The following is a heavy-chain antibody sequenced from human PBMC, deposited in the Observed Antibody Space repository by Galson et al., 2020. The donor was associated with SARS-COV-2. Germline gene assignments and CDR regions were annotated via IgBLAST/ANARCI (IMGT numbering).Heavy chain of an antibody. CDR3: SHSDGDLSLRVLSPVDV. Sequence: SGPTLVKPTQTLTLTCTFSGFSLTSSGVSVGWIRQPPGKALEWLALIYWDDDKYYSPSLKSRLTITKDTSKNQVVLTMTNMDPVDTATYYCSHSDGDLSLRVLSPVDVGGRGTTVTVSS. CDR1: GFSLTSSGVS. J-gene: IGHJ6*02. V-gene: IGHV2-5*02. CDR2: IYWDDDK.